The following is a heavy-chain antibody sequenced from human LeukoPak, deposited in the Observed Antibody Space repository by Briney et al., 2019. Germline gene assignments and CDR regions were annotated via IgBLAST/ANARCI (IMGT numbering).Heavy chain of an antibody. V-gene: IGHV1-58*01. CDR2: IVVGSGNT. CDR3: AADPYYDILTGNPVGDY. D-gene: IGHD3-9*01. Sequence: SVKGSCKASGFTFTSSAVQWVRQARGQRLEWIGWIVVGSGNTNYAQKFQERVTITRDMSTSTAYMELSSLRSEDTAVYYCAADPYYDILTGNPVGDYWGQGTLVTVSS. CDR1: GFTFTSSA. J-gene: IGHJ4*02.